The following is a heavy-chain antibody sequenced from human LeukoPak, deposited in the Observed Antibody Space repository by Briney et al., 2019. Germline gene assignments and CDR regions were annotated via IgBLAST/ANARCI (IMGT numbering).Heavy chain of an antibody. CDR1: GNIFSSYG. V-gene: IGHV1-18*01. J-gene: IGHJ4*02. Sequence: ASVKVSCKSSGNIFSSYGITWVRQAPGQGLEWMGWISTFTGNTKYAQKFQSRLTMTADTSTSTVYLELRSLGSDDTAVYYCARDITMIVVVMGYWGQGTLVTVSS. D-gene: IGHD3-22*01. CDR3: ARDITMIVVVMGY. CDR2: ISTFTGNT.